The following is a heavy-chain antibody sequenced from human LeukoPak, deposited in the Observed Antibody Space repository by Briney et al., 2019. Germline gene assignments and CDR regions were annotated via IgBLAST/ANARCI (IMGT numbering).Heavy chain of an antibody. CDR1: GGTFSSYA. V-gene: IGHV1-69*13. J-gene: IGHJ4*02. CDR3: ARDLPLVVPAANDFDY. D-gene: IGHD2-2*01. Sequence: ASVKASCKASGGTFSSYAISRVRQAPGQGLEWMGGIIPIFGTANYAQKFQGRVTITADESTSTAYMELSSLRSEDTAVYYCARDLPLVVPAANDFDYWGQGTLVTVSS. CDR2: IIPIFGTA.